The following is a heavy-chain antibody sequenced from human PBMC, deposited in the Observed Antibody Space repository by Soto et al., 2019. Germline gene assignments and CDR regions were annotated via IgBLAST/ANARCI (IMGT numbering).Heavy chain of an antibody. CDR1: GYTLTELS. V-gene: IGHV1-24*01. Sequence: ASVKVSCKVSGYTLTELSTHWVRQAPGKGLEWMGGFDPEDGETIYAQKFQGRVTMTRDTSANTAYMELSSLRSEDTAVYYCARVRLDTSNAFDPWGQGTLVTVSS. CDR2: FDPEDGET. CDR3: ARVRLDTSNAFDP. D-gene: IGHD5-12*01. J-gene: IGHJ5*02.